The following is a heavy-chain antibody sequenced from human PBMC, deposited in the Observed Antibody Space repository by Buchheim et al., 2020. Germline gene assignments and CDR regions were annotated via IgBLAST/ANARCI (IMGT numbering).Heavy chain of an antibody. V-gene: IGHV1-2*06. CDR2: INPNSGGT. J-gene: IGHJ5*02. CDR3: ARDESGRPTARNYYGSGRGGNWFDP. Sequence: QVQLVQSGAEVKKPGASVKVSCKASGYTFTGYYMHWVRQAPGQGLEWMGRINPNSGGTNYAQKFQGRVTMTRDTSISTAYMELSRLRSDDTAVYYCARDESGRPTARNYYGSGRGGNWFDPWGQGTL. D-gene: IGHD3-10*01. CDR1: GYTFTGYY.